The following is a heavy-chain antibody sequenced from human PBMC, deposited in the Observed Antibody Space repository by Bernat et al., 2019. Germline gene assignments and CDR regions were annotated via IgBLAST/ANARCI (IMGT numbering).Heavy chain of an antibody. CDR1: GYTFISFG. Sequence: QVQLVQSGDEVKKPGASVKVSCKASGYTFISFGISWMRQAPGQGLEWLGWISGYSGDTNHVQKLQGRVTMTTDPSTTTAYMELRSLRFDDTAIYYCVRDTSMVTPIFSDYWGQGTLVTVSS. D-gene: IGHD4-17*01. J-gene: IGHJ4*02. V-gene: IGHV1-18*01. CDR3: VRDTSMVTPIFSDY. CDR2: ISGYSGDT.